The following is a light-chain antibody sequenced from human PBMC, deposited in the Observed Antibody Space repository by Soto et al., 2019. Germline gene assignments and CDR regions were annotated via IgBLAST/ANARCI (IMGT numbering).Light chain of an antibody. CDR2: EVN. Sequence: QSVLTQPPSLSATPGQRVNISCSGTSSDVGGYNYVSWYQQHPGKAPKLMIYEVNKRPSGVPDRFSGSKSGNTASLTVSGLQAEDEADYYCSSYAGSSNVFGTGTKVTVL. CDR1: SSDVGGYNY. CDR3: SSYAGSSNV. V-gene: IGLV2-8*01. J-gene: IGLJ1*01.